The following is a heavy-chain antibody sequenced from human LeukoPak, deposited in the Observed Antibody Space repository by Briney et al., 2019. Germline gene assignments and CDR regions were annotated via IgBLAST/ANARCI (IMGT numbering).Heavy chain of an antibody. CDR2: IRYDGSNK. J-gene: IGHJ4*02. Sequence: GGSLRLSCAASGFTFSSYGMHWVRQAPGKGLEWVAFIRYDGSNKYYADSVKGRFTISRDNAKNSLYLQMNSLRAEDTAVYYCARDLPPYDILTGPAFDYWGQGTLVTVSS. CDR3: ARDLPPYDILTGPAFDY. D-gene: IGHD3-9*01. CDR1: GFTFSSYG. V-gene: IGHV3-30*02.